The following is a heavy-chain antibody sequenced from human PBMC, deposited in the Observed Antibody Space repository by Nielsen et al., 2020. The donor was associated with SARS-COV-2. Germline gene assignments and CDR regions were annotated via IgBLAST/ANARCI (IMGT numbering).Heavy chain of an antibody. V-gene: IGHV4-34*01. Sequence: SETLSLTCAVYGGSFSGYYWSWIRQPPGKGLEWIGEINHSGSTNYNPSLKSRVTMSVDTSKNQFSLKLSSVTAADTAVYYCARNRMGATRYMDVWGKGTTVTVSS. CDR1: GGSFSGYY. J-gene: IGHJ6*03. D-gene: IGHD1-26*01. CDR2: INHSGST. CDR3: ARNRMGATRYMDV.